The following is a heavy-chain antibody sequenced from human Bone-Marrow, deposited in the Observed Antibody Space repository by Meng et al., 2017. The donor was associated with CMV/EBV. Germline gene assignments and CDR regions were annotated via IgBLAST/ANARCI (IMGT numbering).Heavy chain of an antibody. CDR2: IYDSGST. Sequence: TLSLPCPVSGGSLRRGGYYWTWIRQHPGKGLEWIGYIYDSGSTYYNPSLQSRFTISLDTSKNQFSLKLSSVTAADTAVYYCASPNYWGQGTLVTVSS. V-gene: IGHV4-31*03. J-gene: IGHJ4*02. CDR3: ASPNY. CDR1: GGSLRRGGYY.